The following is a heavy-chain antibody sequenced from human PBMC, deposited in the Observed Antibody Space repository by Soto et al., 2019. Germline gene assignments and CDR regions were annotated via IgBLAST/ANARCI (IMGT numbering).Heavy chain of an antibody. D-gene: IGHD3-9*01. Sequence: GASVEVSCKASGYTFSGYYMHWVRQATGQGLEWMGWINPNSGGINYAWKFQGWVSKTRDTTISTAYMELRRLRSDDTAVYYCARDHLRYFDCLPRPNYYYDGMDLWGQGTTVTVSS. CDR1: GYTFSGYY. CDR3: ARDHLRYFDCLPRPNYYYDGMDL. J-gene: IGHJ6*02. V-gene: IGHV1-2*04. CDR2: INPNSGGI.